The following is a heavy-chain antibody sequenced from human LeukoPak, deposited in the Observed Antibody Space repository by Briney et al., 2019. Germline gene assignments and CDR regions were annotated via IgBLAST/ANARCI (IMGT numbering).Heavy chain of an antibody. CDR3: ATATPSKEPIAAAGTGDY. J-gene: IGHJ4*02. Sequence: SVKVPCKASGFTFTSSAMQWVRQARGQRLEWIGWIVVGSGNTNYAQKFQERVTITRDMSTSTAYMELSSLRSEDTAVYYCATATPSKEPIAAAGTGDYWGQGTLVTVSS. D-gene: IGHD6-13*01. CDR2: IVVGSGNT. V-gene: IGHV1-58*02. CDR1: GFTFTSSA.